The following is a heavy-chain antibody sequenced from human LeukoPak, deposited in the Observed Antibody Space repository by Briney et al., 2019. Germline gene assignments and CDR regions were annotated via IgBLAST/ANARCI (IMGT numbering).Heavy chain of an antibody. CDR1: GFTVSSNY. CDR3: ARANAFMVRGIID. D-gene: IGHD3-10*01. CDR2: IYSGGST. J-gene: IGHJ4*02. Sequence: GGSLRLSCAVSGFTVSSNYMSWVRQAPGKGLEWVSVIYSGGSTYYADSVKGRFTISRDNSKNTLYLQMNSLRAEDTAVYYCARANAFMVRGIIDWGQGTLVTVSS. V-gene: IGHV3-66*01.